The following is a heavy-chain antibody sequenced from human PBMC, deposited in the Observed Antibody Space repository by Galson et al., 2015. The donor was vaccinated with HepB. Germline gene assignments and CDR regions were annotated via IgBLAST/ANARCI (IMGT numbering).Heavy chain of an antibody. CDR3: TTVGDYYDSRGYYYRAFDI. D-gene: IGHD3-22*01. CDR1: GFTFSNAW. CDR2: IKSKTDGGTT. V-gene: IGHV3-15*07. J-gene: IGHJ3*02. Sequence: SLRLSCAASGFTFSNAWMNWVRQAPGKGLEWVGRIKSKTDGGTTDYAAPVKARLTISRDDSKNTLYLQMNSLKTEDTAVYYCTTVGDYYDSRGYYYRAFDIWGQGTMVTVSS.